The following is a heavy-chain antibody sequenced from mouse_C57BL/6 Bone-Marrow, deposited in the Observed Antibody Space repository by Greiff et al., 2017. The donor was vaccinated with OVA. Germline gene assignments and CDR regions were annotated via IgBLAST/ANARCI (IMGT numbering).Heavy chain of an antibody. V-gene: IGHV14-4*01. CDR1: GFNIKDDY. CDR3: IRNCWFAY. J-gene: IGHJ3*01. CDR2: IDPENGDT. Sequence: VQLQQSGAELVRPGASVKLSCTASGFNIKDDYMHWVKQRPEQGLEWIGWIDPENGDTEYTSKFQGKATITADTSSNTAYLQLSSLTSEDTAVCYCIRNCWFAYWGQGTLVTVSA.